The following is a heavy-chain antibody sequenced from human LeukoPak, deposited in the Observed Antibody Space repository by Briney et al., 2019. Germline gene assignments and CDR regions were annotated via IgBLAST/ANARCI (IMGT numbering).Heavy chain of an antibody. Sequence: GGSLRLSCAASGFTFSGSAMHWVRQASGKGLEWVGRIRSKANSYATAYAASVKGRFTISRDDSKNTAYLQMNSLKTEDTAVYYCTRQARGYSGYDSAGYYYYYMDVWGKGTTVTVSS. J-gene: IGHJ6*03. CDR2: IRSKANSYAT. D-gene: IGHD5-12*01. V-gene: IGHV3-73*01. CDR1: GFTFSGSA. CDR3: TRQARGYSGYDSAGYYYYYMDV.